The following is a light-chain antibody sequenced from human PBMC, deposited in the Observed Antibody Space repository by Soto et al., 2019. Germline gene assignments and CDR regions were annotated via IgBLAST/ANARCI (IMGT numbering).Light chain of an antibody. CDR3: SSYTNKDTLL. CDR1: SSDVGGYDQ. Sequence: QSALTQPASVSGSPGKSITISCNGTSSDVGGYDQVSWYQQHPGKAPKLIIYDVTVRPSGISRRFSGSKSDNTASLAVSGLQPEDEADYYCSSYTNKDTLLFGGGTKLTVL. CDR2: DVT. V-gene: IGLV2-14*03. J-gene: IGLJ3*02.